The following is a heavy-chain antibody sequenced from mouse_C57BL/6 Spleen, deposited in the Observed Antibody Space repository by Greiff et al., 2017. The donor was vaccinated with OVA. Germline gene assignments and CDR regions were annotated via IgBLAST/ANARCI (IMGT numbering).Heavy chain of an antibody. Sequence: EVQVVESGPGLVKPSQSLSLTCSVTGYSITSGYYWNWIRQFPGNKLEWMGYISYDGSNNYNPSLKNRISITRDTSKNQFFLKLNSVTTEDTATYYCAIEDYFYAMDYWGQGTSVTVSS. CDR1: GYSITSGYY. CDR2: ISYDGSN. V-gene: IGHV3-6*01. J-gene: IGHJ4*01. CDR3: AIEDYFYAMDY. D-gene: IGHD2-13*01.